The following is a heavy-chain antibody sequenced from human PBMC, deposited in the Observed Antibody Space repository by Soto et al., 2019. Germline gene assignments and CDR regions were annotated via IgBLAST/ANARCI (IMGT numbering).Heavy chain of an antibody. V-gene: IGHV3-23*01. CDR3: AKGRGGSGSLTPRVDF. D-gene: IGHD3-10*01. CDR1: GFTFNNYA. J-gene: IGHJ4*02. Sequence: EVQLLESGGGLVQPGGSLRLSCAASGFTFNNYAMSWVRQAPGKGLEWVSAISGGGDTTSYAHSVKGRFTVSRDGSKNTLYLQMNSLRAEDTAVYYCAKGRGGSGSLTPRVDFWGQGPLVTVSS. CDR2: ISGGGDTT.